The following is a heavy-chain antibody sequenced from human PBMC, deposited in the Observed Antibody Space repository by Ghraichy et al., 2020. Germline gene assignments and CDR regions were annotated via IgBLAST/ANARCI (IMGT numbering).Heavy chain of an antibody. CDR3: ARLYCSGFDCYSGIDY. V-gene: IGHV4-59*08. J-gene: IGHJ4*02. CDR2: IYYSGSA. D-gene: IGHD2-15*01. CDR1: GGSIISYN. Sequence: SETLSLTCTVSGGSIISYNWSWIRQPPGKGLEWIGNIYYSGSANYNPSLKSRVTISLDTSKNQFSMKLSSVTAADTAVYYCARLYCSGFDCYSGIDYWGQGTLVTVSS.